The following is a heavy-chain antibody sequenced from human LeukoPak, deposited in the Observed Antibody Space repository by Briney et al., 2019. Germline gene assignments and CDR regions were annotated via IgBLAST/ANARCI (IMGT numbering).Heavy chain of an antibody. Sequence: GSSVKVSCKASGGTFSSYAISWVRQAPGQGLEWMGGINPIFGTANYAQKFQGRVTITADESTSTAYMELSSLRSEDTAVYYCAREYYYGSGSLSGAPVPAKEQNWFDPWGQGTLVTVSS. CDR1: GGTFSSYA. CDR3: AREYYYGSGSLSGAPVPAKEQNWFDP. J-gene: IGHJ5*02. CDR2: INPIFGTA. V-gene: IGHV1-69*01. D-gene: IGHD3-10*01.